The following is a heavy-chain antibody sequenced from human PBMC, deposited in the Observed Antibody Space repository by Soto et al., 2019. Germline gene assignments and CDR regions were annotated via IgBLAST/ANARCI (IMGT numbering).Heavy chain of an antibody. CDR3: ARDDDLPNRFDY. J-gene: IGHJ4*02. Sequence: EVQLVESGGGLVKPGGSLRLSCAASGFTFSSYSMNWVRQAPGKGLEWVSSISSSSSYIYYADSVKGRFTISRDNAKNSLYLQMNSLRAEDTAVYYCARDDDLPNRFDYWGQGTLVTVSS. CDR1: GFTFSSYS. D-gene: IGHD3-3*01. CDR2: ISSSSSYI. V-gene: IGHV3-21*01.